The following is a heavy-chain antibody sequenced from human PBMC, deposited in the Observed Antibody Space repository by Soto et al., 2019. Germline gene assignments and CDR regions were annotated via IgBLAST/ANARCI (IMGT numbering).Heavy chain of an antibody. CDR3: AREGERPYYNYGLDV. J-gene: IGHJ6*02. CDR2: ISGYDGHT. CDR1: GYTFTTYG. V-gene: IGHV1-18*01. Sequence: QVQLVQSGAEVRKPGASVKVSCKASGYTFTTYGITWVRQAPGPGLEWMGWISGYDGHTKYAQKFQGRVIMTPDTSTSTGDKDQRSLRADDTAGYYGAREGERPYYNYGLDVWGQGTTVTVSS. D-gene: IGHD3-16*01.